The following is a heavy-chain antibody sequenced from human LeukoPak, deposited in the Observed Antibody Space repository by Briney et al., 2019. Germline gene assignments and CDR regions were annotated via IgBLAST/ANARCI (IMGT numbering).Heavy chain of an antibody. V-gene: IGHV4-4*07. Sequence: PSETLSLTCTVSSGSISSYFWGWVRQPPGKGLEWIGRIYTTGTTHYNPSLKSRVTMSIDTSTNQFSLNLRSVTAADTAVYYCGRQGYTASHYFLDFWSKGTLVAVS. CDR2: IYTTGTT. CDR3: GRQGYTASHYFLDF. CDR1: SGSISSYF. J-gene: IGHJ4*02. D-gene: IGHD2-2*02.